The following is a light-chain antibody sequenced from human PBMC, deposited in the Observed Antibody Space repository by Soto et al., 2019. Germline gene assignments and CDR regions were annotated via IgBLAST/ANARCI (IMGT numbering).Light chain of an antibody. CDR2: AAS. J-gene: IGKJ2*01. V-gene: IGKV1-39*01. CDR3: QQSYSTLGT. CDR1: HSINNY. Sequence: IQMTQSPSSLSASVGDRVIITCRSDHSINNYLNWYQQRPGKVPKLLIYAASTLQSGVPSRFSGSGSGRVFTLTIYSLQHEDFATYYCQQSYSTLGTFGRGTRVEI.